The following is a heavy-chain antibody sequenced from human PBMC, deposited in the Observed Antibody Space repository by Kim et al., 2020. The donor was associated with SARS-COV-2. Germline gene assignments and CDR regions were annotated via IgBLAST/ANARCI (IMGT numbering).Heavy chain of an antibody. CDR1: GYTFTSYG. D-gene: IGHD1-26*01. Sequence: ASVKVSCKASGYTFTSYGISWVRQAPGQGLEWMGWISAYNGNTNYAQKLQGRVTMTTDTSTSTAYMELRSLRSDDTAVYYCARDQDKWELLQWDYWGQGTLVTVSS. CDR2: ISAYNGNT. V-gene: IGHV1-18*04. J-gene: IGHJ4*02. CDR3: ARDQDKWELLQWDY.